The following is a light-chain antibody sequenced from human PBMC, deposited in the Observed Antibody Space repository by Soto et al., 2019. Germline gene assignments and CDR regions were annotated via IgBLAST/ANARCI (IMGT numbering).Light chain of an antibody. J-gene: IGLJ2*01. CDR3: SAYTGTSTLGV. Sequence: QSALTQPASVSGSPGQSITISCTGISSDVGGYNYVSWYQQHPGKAPKLMIYDVTNRPSGVSDRFSGSKSGDTASLTISGLQAEDEADYYCSAYTGTSTLGVFGGGTKVTVL. CDR1: SSDVGGYNY. CDR2: DVT. V-gene: IGLV2-14*03.